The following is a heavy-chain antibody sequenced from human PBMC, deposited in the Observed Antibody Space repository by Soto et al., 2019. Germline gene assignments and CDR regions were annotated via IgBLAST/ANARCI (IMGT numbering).Heavy chain of an antibody. CDR3: AREHNRYFYYGIDV. CDR1: GDSISSFF. Sequence: QLQLQESGPGLVKPWETLSLTCTVSGDSISSFFWTWIRQPPGRGLEWIGYIHSTGSTKYNPSLKSRVTMSIDTSKNQFSLKLSSVTAADTAVYYCAREHNRYFYYGIDVWGQGTTVTVSS. V-gene: IGHV4-59*01. CDR2: IHSTGST. J-gene: IGHJ6*02. D-gene: IGHD1-20*01.